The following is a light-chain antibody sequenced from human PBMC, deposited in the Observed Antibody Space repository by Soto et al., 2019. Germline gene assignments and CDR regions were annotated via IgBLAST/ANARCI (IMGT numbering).Light chain of an antibody. CDR2: VAS. Sequence: EIVLTQSPGTLYLSPGERATLSCSASQSVSRSSLAWYQQKTGQAPRLLIYVASRRATGIPDRCSGSGSGTDFTLTISRLEPEGFAVFYCQHYGSSALITFGRGTRLEIK. CDR3: QHYGSSALIT. J-gene: IGKJ5*01. CDR1: QSVSRSS. V-gene: IGKV3-20*01.